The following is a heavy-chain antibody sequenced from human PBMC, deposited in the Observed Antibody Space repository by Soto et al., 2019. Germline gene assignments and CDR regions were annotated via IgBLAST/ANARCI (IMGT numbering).Heavy chain of an antibody. Sequence: SETRSRTCTVSGYCINSDDYWGWIRQPPGKGLEWIASIYHSVSTFYNPSLRSRVTISIDTSKNQFSLRLTAVNAADTAMYYCARKACYASGRINLFDYWGQGTLVTVAS. J-gene: IGHJ4*02. CDR3: ARKACYASGRINLFDY. CDR1: GYCINSDDY. V-gene: IGHV4-38-2*02. CDR2: IYHSVST. D-gene: IGHD3-10*01.